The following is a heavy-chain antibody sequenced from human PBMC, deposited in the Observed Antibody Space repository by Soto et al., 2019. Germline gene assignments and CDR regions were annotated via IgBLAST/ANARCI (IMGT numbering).Heavy chain of an antibody. Sequence: PSETLYLTCVVYGGSFSGYYWSWIRQPPGKGLEWIGEINHSGSTNYIPSLKSRVTISVDTSKNQFSLKLSSVTAADTAVYYCARGNRYYYGSGSYYPYYYYYGMDVWGQGTTVTVSS. CDR3: ARGNRYYYGSGSYYPYYYYYGMDV. CDR2: INHSGST. CDR1: GGSFSGYY. D-gene: IGHD3-10*01. V-gene: IGHV4-34*01. J-gene: IGHJ6*02.